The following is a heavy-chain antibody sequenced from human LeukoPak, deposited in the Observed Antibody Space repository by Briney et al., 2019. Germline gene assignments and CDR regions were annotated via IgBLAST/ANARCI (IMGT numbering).Heavy chain of an antibody. CDR2: IYYSGST. Sequence: PGGSLRLSCAASGFTFSSYAMTWVRQAPGKGLEWIGSIYYSGSTYYNPSLKSRVTISVDTSKNQFSLKLSSVTAADTAVYYCARLRTGYYYYMDVWGKGTTVTVSS. J-gene: IGHJ6*03. CDR1: GFTFSSYA. CDR3: ARLRTGYYYYMDV. D-gene: IGHD1-14*01. V-gene: IGHV4-39*01.